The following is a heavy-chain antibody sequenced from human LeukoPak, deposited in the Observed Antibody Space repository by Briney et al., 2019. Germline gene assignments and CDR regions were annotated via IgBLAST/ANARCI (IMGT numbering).Heavy chain of an antibody. Sequence: ASVKVSCMASGYTFTSYGISWVRQAPGQGLEWMGWISAYNGNTNYAQKLQGRVTTTTDTSTSTAYMELRSLRSDDTAVYYCARMYYDILTGYYYFDYWGQGTLVTVSS. D-gene: IGHD3-9*01. J-gene: IGHJ4*02. V-gene: IGHV1-18*04. CDR1: GYTFTSYG. CDR2: ISAYNGNT. CDR3: ARMYYDILTGYYYFDY.